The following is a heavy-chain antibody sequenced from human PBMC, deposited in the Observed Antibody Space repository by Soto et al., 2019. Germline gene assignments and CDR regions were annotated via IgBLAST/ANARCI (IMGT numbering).Heavy chain of an antibody. V-gene: IGHV1-46*01. CDR3: ARDGYDFWSGSHWFDP. CDR2: INPSGGST. D-gene: IGHD3-3*01. Sequence: ASVKVSCKASGYTFTSYYMHWVRQAPGQGLEWMGIINPSGGSTSYAQKFQGRVTMTRDTSTSTAYMELSGLRSEDTAVYYCARDGYDFWSGSHWFDPWGQGTMVTVSP. CDR1: GYTFTSYY. J-gene: IGHJ5*02.